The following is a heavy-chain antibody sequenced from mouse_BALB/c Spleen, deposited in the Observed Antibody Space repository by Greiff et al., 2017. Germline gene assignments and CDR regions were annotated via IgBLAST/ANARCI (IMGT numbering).Heavy chain of an antibody. V-gene: IGHV3-2*02. CDR2: ISYSGST. CDR1: GYSITSDYA. CDR3: ARGLWSAWFAY. J-gene: IGHJ3*01. Sequence: EVQLQQSGPGLVKPSQSLSLTCTVTGYSITSDYAWNWIRQFPGNKLEWMGYISYSGSTSYNPSLKSRISITRDTSKNQFFLQLNSVTTEDTATYYCARGLWSAWFAYWGQGTLVTVSA. D-gene: IGHD1-1*02.